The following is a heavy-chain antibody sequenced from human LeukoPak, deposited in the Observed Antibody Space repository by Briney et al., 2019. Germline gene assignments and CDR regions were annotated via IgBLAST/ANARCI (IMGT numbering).Heavy chain of an antibody. Sequence: PSETLSLTCALYVGSFSGYYWSWIRQPPGKGLEWIGEINHSGSTNYNPSLKSRVTISVDTSKNQFSLKLSSVTAADTAVYYCARGFRSSTSPRSGGMDVWGQGTTVTVSS. V-gene: IGHV4-34*01. D-gene: IGHD2-2*01. J-gene: IGHJ6*02. CDR3: ARGFRSSTSPRSGGMDV. CDR2: INHSGST. CDR1: VGSFSGYY.